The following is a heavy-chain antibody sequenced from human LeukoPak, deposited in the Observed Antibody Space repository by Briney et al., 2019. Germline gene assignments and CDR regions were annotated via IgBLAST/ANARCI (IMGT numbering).Heavy chain of an antibody. D-gene: IGHD1-26*01. V-gene: IGHV1-2*02. Sequence: AASVKVSCKASGYTFTGYYMHWVRQAPGQGLEWMGWINPSSGGTNYAQKFQGRVTMTRDTSISTAYMELSRLRSDDTAVYYRARIRRVSGSYFDYWGQGTLVTVSS. J-gene: IGHJ4*02. CDR3: ARIRRVSGSYFDY. CDR2: INPSSGGT. CDR1: GYTFTGYY.